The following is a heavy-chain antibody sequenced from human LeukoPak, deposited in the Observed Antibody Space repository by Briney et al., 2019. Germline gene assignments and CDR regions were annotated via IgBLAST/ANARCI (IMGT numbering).Heavy chain of an antibody. V-gene: IGHV1-18*01. CDR3: VRDGGVLFGEFPFDY. Sequence: ASVEVSCKTSGYTFTSFGISWVRQAPGQGLEWMGWISAYNGNTNYVQKLQGRVTMTTDTFTSTAYMELRSLTSDDTAVYYCVRDGGVLFGEFPFDYWGQGTLVTVSS. CDR1: GYTFTSFG. J-gene: IGHJ4*02. D-gene: IGHD3-10*01. CDR2: ISAYNGNT.